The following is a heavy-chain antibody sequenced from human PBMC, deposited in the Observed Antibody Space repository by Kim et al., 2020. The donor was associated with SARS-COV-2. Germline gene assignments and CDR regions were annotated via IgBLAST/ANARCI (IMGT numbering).Heavy chain of an antibody. V-gene: IGHV3-9*01. Sequence: DYVKGRYTMSRDTAKNSLYRQMNSLRAADTALYYCAKVDIVLMVYAAFDYWGQGTLVTVSS. D-gene: IGHD2-8*01. CDR3: AKVDIVLMVYAAFDY. J-gene: IGHJ4*02.